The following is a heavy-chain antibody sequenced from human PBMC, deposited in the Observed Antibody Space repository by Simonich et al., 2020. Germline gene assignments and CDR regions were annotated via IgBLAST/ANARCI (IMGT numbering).Heavy chain of an antibody. CDR1: GFTFSSYG. J-gene: IGHJ3*02. V-gene: IGHV3-33*01. Sequence: QVQLVESGGGVVQPGSSLRLSCAASGFTFSSYGMQLVRKATGKWVDSVAVIGTDGRNKYDEDSLKGLFTIYRDNSKNTLYLQMNSLRAEDTAVYYCARGLGAGWRDAFDIWGQGTMVTVSS. D-gene: IGHD6-19*01. CDR2: IGTDGRNK. CDR3: ARGLGAGWRDAFDI.